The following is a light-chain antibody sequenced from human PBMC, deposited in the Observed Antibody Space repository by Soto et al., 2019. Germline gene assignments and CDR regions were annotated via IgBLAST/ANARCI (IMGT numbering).Light chain of an antibody. Sequence: EIVMTQSPATLSVSPEESATLSCRASQSVSSNLAWYQQKPGQAPRLLIYGASTRATGIPARFSGSGSGTEFTLTISSLQSEDFAVYYCQQYNNWPPTFGQGTRLEIK. CDR1: QSVSSN. CDR3: QQYNNWPPT. J-gene: IGKJ5*01. CDR2: GAS. V-gene: IGKV3-15*01.